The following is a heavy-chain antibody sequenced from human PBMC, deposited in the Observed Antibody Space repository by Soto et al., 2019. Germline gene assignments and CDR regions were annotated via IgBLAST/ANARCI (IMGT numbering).Heavy chain of an antibody. CDR1: GFTFSSYG. D-gene: IGHD3-22*01. CDR3: VGRYYFGDY. Sequence: QVQLVESGGGVVQPGRSLRLSCAASGFTFSSYGMHWVRQAPCKGLEWVAVISSDGSNKYYADSVKGRFTISRDNTKNTLHLQMNSRRAENTAVYYCVGRYYFGDYWGQGTRVTVSS. J-gene: IGHJ4*02. V-gene: IGHV3-30*03. CDR2: ISSDGSNK.